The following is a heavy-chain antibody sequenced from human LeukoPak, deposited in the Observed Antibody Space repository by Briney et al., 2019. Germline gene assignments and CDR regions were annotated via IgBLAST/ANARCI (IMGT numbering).Heavy chain of an antibody. CDR2: ISSSGSTI. J-gene: IGHJ4*02. D-gene: IGHD3-10*01. CDR1: GFTFSSYN. CDR3: ARLEYYYVSGNYYKLFDY. Sequence: PGGSLRLSCAASGFTFSSYNMNWVRQAPGKGLEWVSDISSSGSTIYFADSMKGRFTISRDNAKNSLYLQMNSLRDEDTAVYYCARLEYYYVSGNYYKLFDYWGQGTLVTVCS. V-gene: IGHV3-48*02.